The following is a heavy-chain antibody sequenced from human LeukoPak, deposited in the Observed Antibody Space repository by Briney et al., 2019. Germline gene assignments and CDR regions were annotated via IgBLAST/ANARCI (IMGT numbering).Heavy chain of an antibody. CDR3: ARDRGGYCSSTSCYRFQFDP. J-gene: IGHJ5*02. CDR2: ISGSGGST. V-gene: IGHV3-23*01. D-gene: IGHD2-2*03. CDR1: GFTFSSYA. Sequence: GGSLRLSCAASGFTFSSYAMSWVRQAPGKGLEWVSAISGSGGSTYYADSVKGRFTISRDNAKNSLYLQMNSLRAEDTAVYYCARDRGGYCSSTSCYRFQFDPWGQGTLVTVSS.